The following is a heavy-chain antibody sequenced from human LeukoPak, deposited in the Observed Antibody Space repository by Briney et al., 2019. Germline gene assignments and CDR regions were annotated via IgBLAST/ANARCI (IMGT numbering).Heavy chain of an antibody. J-gene: IGHJ4*02. CDR2: IIPIFGAA. CDR3: ALAVQGYCSGGSCYDY. V-gene: IGHV1-69*13. D-gene: IGHD2-15*01. CDR1: GGTFSSYA. Sequence: GASVKVSCKASGGTFSSYAISWVRQAPGQGLEWMGGIIPIFGAANYAQKFQGRVTITADESTSTAYMELSSLGSEDTAVYYCALAVQGYCSGGSCYDYWGQGTLVTVSS.